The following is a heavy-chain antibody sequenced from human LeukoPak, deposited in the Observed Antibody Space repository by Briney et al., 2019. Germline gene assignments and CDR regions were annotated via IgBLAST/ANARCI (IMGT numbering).Heavy chain of an antibody. CDR1: GYTFTGYY. Sequence: ASVKVSCKASGYTFTGYYMHWVRQAPGQGLEWMGRINPNSGGTNYAQKFQGRVTMTRDTSISTAYMELSRLRSDDTAVYYCARVRAMVRGVTATLFDYWGQGTLVTVSS. CDR2: INPNSGGT. J-gene: IGHJ4*02. D-gene: IGHD3-10*01. CDR3: ARVRAMVRGVTATLFDY. V-gene: IGHV1-2*06.